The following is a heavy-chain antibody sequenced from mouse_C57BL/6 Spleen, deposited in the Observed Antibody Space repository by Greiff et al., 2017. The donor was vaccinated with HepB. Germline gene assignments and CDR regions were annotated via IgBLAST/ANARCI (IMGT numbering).Heavy chain of an antibody. V-gene: IGHV1-64*01. D-gene: IGHD1-2*01. CDR3: AGSLLRYYFDY. J-gene: IGHJ2*01. CDR2: IHPNSGST. CDR1: GYTFTSYW. Sequence: VQLQQPGAELVKPGASVKLSCTASGYTFTSYWMHWVKQRRGQGLEWIGMIHPNSGSTNYNKKFKSKATLTVDKSSSTAYMQLSSLTSEDSAVYYCAGSLLRYYFDYWGQGTTLTVSS.